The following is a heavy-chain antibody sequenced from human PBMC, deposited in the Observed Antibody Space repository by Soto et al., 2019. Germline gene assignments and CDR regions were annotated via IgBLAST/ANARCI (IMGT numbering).Heavy chain of an antibody. CDR2: ISYDGSNK. CDR1: GFTFSSYA. J-gene: IGHJ4*02. V-gene: IGHV3-30-3*01. CDR3: ARDKISGRSWYGYFDY. Sequence: GGSLRLSCAASGFTFSSYAMHWVRQAPGKGLEWVAVISYDGSNKYYADSVKGRFTISRDNSKNTLYLQMNSLRAEDTAVYYCARDKISGRSWYGYFDYWGQGTLVTVSS. D-gene: IGHD6-13*01.